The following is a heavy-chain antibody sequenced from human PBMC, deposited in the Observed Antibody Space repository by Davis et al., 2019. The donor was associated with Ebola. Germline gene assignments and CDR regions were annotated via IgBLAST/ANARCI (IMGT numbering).Heavy chain of an antibody. J-gene: IGHJ5*02. CDR2: ISYDGSNK. CDR3: AKDRGYCTGGVCYWTGWFDP. CDR1: GFTFSSYG. V-gene: IGHV3-30*18. D-gene: IGHD2-8*02. Sequence: GESLKISCAASGFTFSSYGMHWVRQAPGKGLEWVAVISYDGSNKYYADSVKGRFTISRDNSKNTLYLQMNSLRAEDTAVYYCAKDRGYCTGGVCYWTGWFDPWGQGTLVTVSS.